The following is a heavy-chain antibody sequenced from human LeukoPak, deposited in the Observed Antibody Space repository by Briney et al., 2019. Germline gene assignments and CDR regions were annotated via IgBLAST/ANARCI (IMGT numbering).Heavy chain of an antibody. D-gene: IGHD2-15*01. J-gene: IGHJ3*02. CDR2: ISWDGGST. Sequence: PGGSLRLSCAASGFTFDDYAMHWVRQAPGKGLEWVSLISWDGGSTYYADSVKGRFTISRDNSKNSLYLQMNSLRAEDTALYYCAKEFVSLGYLGAFDIWGQGTMVTVSS. CDR3: AKEFVSLGYLGAFDI. CDR1: GFTFDDYA. V-gene: IGHV3-43D*04.